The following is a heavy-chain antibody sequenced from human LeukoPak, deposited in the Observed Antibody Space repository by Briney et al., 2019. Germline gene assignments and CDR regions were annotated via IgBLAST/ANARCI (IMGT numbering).Heavy chain of an antibody. D-gene: IGHD5-18*01. Sequence: SVKVSCKASGGTFSSYAISWVRQAPGQGLEWMGGIIPIFGTANYAQKFQGRVTITADKSTSTAYMELSSLRSEDTAVYYCARGSPGYSYGQRHFDPWGQGTLVTVSS. CDR2: IIPIFGTA. CDR3: ARGSPGYSYGQRHFDP. CDR1: GGTFSSYA. V-gene: IGHV1-69*06. J-gene: IGHJ5*02.